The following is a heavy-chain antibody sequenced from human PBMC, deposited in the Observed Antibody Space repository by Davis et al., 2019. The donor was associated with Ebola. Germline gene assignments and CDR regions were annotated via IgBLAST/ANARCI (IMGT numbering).Heavy chain of an antibody. J-gene: IGHJ4*02. D-gene: IGHD7-27*01. V-gene: IGHV1-2*04. CDR3: ARVGLPRPWGGFDY. Sequence: AASVKVSCKASGYTFTGYYMRWVRQAPGQGLDWMGWINPNSGGTNYAQKFQGWVTMTRDTSISTAYMELSRLRSDDTAVYYCARVGLPRPWGGFDYWGQGTLVTVSS. CDR1: GYTFTGYY. CDR2: INPNSGGT.